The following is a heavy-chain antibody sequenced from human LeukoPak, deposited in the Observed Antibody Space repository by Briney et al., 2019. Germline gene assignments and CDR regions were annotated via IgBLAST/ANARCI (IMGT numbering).Heavy chain of an antibody. J-gene: IGHJ4*02. V-gene: IGHV4-34*01. D-gene: IGHD6-13*01. CDR1: GGSFSGYY. Sequence: SETLSLTCAVYGGSFSGYYWSWIRQPPGKGLEWIGEINHSGSTNYNPSLKSRVTISVDTSKNQFSLKLSSVTAAYTAVYYCARGYSSSWLRIDYWGQGTLVTVSS. CDR3: ARGYSSSWLRIDY. CDR2: INHSGST.